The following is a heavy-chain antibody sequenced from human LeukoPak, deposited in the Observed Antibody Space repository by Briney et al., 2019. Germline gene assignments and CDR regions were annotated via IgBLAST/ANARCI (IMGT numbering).Heavy chain of an antibody. Sequence: PSETLSLTCTVSGASISTIISYWGWIRQTPGKGLEWIGSIYYSGTTYYNPSLESRVTISIDTSKNQFSVKLTSVAAADTAVYYCARDQGAVAGIDPWGQGTLVTVSS. V-gene: IGHV4-39*07. D-gene: IGHD6-19*01. J-gene: IGHJ5*02. CDR3: ARDQGAVAGIDP. CDR2: IYYSGTT. CDR1: GASISTIISY.